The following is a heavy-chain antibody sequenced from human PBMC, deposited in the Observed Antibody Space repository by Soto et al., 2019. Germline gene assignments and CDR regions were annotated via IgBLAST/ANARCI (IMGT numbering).Heavy chain of an antibody. V-gene: IGHV1-2*02. Sequence: QVQLVQSGAEVQKPGASVKISCKASGYTFTGYYMHWVRQAPGQGLEWMGWINPETGGTNYAQEFQGRVTMTRDTSMSTAYMGLSRLTSDDTAVYYCARGYPHYCNSDYWGQGTLVTVSS. CDR3: ARGYPHYCNSDY. D-gene: IGHD4-4*01. CDR2: INPETGGT. CDR1: GYTFTGYY. J-gene: IGHJ4*02.